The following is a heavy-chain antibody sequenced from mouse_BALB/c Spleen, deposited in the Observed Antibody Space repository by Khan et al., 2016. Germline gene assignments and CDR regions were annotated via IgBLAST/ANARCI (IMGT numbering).Heavy chain of an antibody. CDR2: IVPSTGRA. Sequence: QVQLQQPGAELVKPGASVKLSCKASGYTFTSYCMHWVKQRPGQGREWIGEIVPSTGRATYNANFKNKATLTVDKSSGTAYLQLSSLTSEDSAVYYCARPYGYGCSFFAVWGAGTTVTVSS. J-gene: IGHJ1*01. D-gene: IGHD1-1*01. CDR3: ARPYGYGCSFFAV. V-gene: IGHV1S81*02. CDR1: GYTFTSYC.